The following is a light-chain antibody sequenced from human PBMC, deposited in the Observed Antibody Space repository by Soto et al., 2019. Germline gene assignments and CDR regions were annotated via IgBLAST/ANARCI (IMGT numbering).Light chain of an antibody. CDR3: QRYNTWPR. CDR1: QSVRSN. V-gene: IGKV3-15*01. CDR2: GAS. Sequence: EIVMTQCPASRSLSPGEGATLSCRASQSVRSNLAWYQQKPGQAPRLLIYGASTRATGIPARFSGNGFGTEFTLTISGLQSEDFAFYYCQRYNTWPRFGQGTKVDIK. J-gene: IGKJ1*01.